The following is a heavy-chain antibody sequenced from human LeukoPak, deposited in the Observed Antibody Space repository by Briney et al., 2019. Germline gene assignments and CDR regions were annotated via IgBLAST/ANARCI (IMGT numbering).Heavy chain of an antibody. V-gene: IGHV1-24*01. D-gene: IGHD3-10*01. CDR1: GYTLTELS. CDR3: ATNTMVRGVIRYYFDC. J-gene: IGHJ4*02. CDR2: FDPEDGET. Sequence: ASVKVSCKVSGYTLTELSMHWVRQAPGKGLEWMGGFDPEDGETIYAQKFQGRVTMTEDTSTDTAYMELSSLRSEDTAVYYCATNTMVRGVIRYYFDCWGQGTLVTVSS.